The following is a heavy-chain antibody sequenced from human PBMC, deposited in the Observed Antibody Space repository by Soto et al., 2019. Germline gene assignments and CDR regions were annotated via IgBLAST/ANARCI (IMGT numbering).Heavy chain of an antibody. CDR2: IYYSGTT. CDR3: ASTYYTGDSGPYDY. V-gene: IGHV4-31*03. CDR1: GDSISSGGYY. Sequence: QVQLQESGPGLVKPSQTLSPTCTVSGDSISSGGYYWSWIRQHPGKGLEWIGYIYYSGTTYYNPSLESRVSISADTSENQFSLKVKSVTVADTAVYYCASTYYTGDSGPYDYWGQGTLVTVSS. D-gene: IGHD1-26*01. J-gene: IGHJ4*02.